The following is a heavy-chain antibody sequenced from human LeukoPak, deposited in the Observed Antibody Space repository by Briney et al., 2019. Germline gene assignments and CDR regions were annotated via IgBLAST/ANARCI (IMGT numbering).Heavy chain of an antibody. V-gene: IGHV3-21*01. D-gene: IGHD3-3*01. CDR2: ISNSSSYI. CDR1: GFPFSSYS. CDR3: ARVRFGVVFDY. Sequence: GGSLRLPCAASGFPFSSYSMNWVRQAPGKGLEWVSSISNSSSYIFYADSVKGRFPISRDNPKNSLYLQMKSVRAEDTAVYYCARVRFGVVFDYWGQGTLVTVSS. J-gene: IGHJ4*02.